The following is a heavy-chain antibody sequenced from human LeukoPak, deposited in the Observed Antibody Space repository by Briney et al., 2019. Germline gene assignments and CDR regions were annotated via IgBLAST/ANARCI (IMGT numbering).Heavy chain of an antibody. D-gene: IGHD3-10*01. CDR1: GFTVSSYW. CDR3: AKDSITMVRGIAY. V-gene: IGHV3-7*01. Sequence: TGGSLRLSWAGSGFTVSSYWMSWVRQAPGKGLEWVANIKQHGSEKYYVDSVKGRFTISRDDAKNSLYLQMNSLRAEDTAVYYCAKDSITMVRGIAYWGQGTLVTVSS. J-gene: IGHJ4*02. CDR2: IKQHGSEK.